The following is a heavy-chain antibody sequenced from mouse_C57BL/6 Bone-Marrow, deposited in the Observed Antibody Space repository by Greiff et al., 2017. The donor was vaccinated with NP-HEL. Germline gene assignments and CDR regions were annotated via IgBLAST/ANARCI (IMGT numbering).Heavy chain of an antibody. V-gene: IGHV1-75*01. CDR3: ARERIYYYGSSHSLFDY. J-gene: IGHJ2*01. CDR2: IFPGSGST. Sequence: QVQLQQSGPELVKPGASVKISCKASGYTFTDYYINWVKQRPGQGLEWIGWIFPGSGSTYYNEKLKGKATLTVDKSSITAYMLLSSLTSEDSAVYFCARERIYYYGSSHSLFDYCGQGTTLTVSS. CDR1: GYTFTDYY. D-gene: IGHD1-1*01.